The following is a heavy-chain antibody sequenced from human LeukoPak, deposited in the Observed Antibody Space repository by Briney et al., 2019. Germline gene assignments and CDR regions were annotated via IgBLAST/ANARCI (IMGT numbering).Heavy chain of an antibody. D-gene: IGHD3-3*01. Sequence: PGGSLRLSCAASGFTFSSYAMSWVRQAPGKGLEWVSAISGSGGSTYYADSVKGRFTISRDNSKNTLYLQMNGLRAEDTALYYCAKDVGFLEWLVCFDYWGQGTLVTVSS. CDR1: GFTFSSYA. CDR2: ISGSGGST. CDR3: AKDVGFLEWLVCFDY. J-gene: IGHJ4*02. V-gene: IGHV3-23*01.